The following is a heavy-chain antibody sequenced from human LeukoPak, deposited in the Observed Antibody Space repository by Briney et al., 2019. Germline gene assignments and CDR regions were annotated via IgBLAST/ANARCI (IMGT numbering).Heavy chain of an antibody. V-gene: IGHV3-66*01. CDR3: AREMVRVNY. D-gene: IGHD3-10*01. Sequence: SCKASGYTFTGYYMHWVRQAPGKGLEWVSVIYSGGSTYYADSVKGRFTISRDNSKNTLYLQMNGLRAEDTAVYYCAREMVRVNYWGQGTLVTVSS. CDR2: IYSGGST. J-gene: IGHJ4*02. CDR1: GYTFTGYY.